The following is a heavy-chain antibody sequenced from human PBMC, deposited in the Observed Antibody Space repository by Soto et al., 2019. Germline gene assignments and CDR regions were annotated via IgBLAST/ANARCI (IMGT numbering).Heavy chain of an antibody. CDR1: GFTFSSYA. D-gene: IGHD1-1*01. CDR3: AKVTENDFGSTYDAFDI. CDR2: ISGSGGST. V-gene: IGHV3-23*01. Sequence: PGGSLRLSCAASGFTFSSYAMSWVRQAPGKGLEWVSAISGSGGSTYYADSVKGRFTISRDNSKNTLYLQMNSLRAEDTAVYYCAKVTENDFGSTYDAFDIWGQGTTVTVSS. J-gene: IGHJ3*02.